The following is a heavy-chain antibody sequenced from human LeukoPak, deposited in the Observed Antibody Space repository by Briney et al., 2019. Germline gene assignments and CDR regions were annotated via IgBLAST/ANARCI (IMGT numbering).Heavy chain of an antibody. CDR1: GLTFSNYN. CDR3: ARGAADGYNYFFYYYMDV. V-gene: IGHV3-21*01. Sequence: GGSLRLSCAASGLTFSNYNMNWVRQAPGKGLEWVSSISSDSAYIYNADSMKGRFTISRDNTRNSLYLQMNSLRAEDTAVYYCARGAADGYNYFFYYYMDVWGKGTTVTVSS. D-gene: IGHD5-24*01. CDR2: ISSDSAYI. J-gene: IGHJ6*03.